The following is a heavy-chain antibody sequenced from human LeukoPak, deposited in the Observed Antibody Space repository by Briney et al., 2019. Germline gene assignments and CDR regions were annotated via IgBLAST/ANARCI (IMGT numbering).Heavy chain of an antibody. CDR3: ARDWPTIAAAGTIPEYFQH. Sequence: GGSLRLSCTASGFTFSSFTMSWVRQAPGKGLEWVSSISSSSSYIYYADSVKGRFTISRDNAKNSLYLQMNSLRAEDTAVYYCARDWPTIAAAGTIPEYFQHWGQGTLVTVSS. D-gene: IGHD6-13*01. V-gene: IGHV3-21*01. CDR1: GFTFSSFT. J-gene: IGHJ1*01. CDR2: ISSSSSYI.